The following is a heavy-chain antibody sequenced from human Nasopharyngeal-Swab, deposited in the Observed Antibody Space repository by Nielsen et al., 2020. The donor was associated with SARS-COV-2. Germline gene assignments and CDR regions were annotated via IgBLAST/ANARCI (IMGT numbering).Heavy chain of an antibody. J-gene: IGHJ3*02. D-gene: IGHD3-9*01. CDR1: GFTFSSYA. Sequence: GGSLRLSWAPSGFTFSSYAMSWVRQAPGKGLEWVSAISGSGGSTYYADSVKGRFTISRDNAKNSLYLQMNSLRAEDAAVYYCATYYDILTGYSEAFDIWGQGTMVTVSS. V-gene: IGHV3-23*01. CDR3: ATYYDILTGYSEAFDI. CDR2: ISGSGGST.